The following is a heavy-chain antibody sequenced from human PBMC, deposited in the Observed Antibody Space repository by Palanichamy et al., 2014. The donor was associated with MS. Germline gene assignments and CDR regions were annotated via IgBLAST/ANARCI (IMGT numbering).Heavy chain of an antibody. J-gene: IGHJ5*02. Sequence: QLQLQESGPGLVKPSETLSLTCTVSGGSISSSSYYWGWIRQPPGKGLEWIGSIYYSGSTYYNPSLKSRVTISVDTSKNQFSLKLSSVTAADTAVYYCARYRWGYSGYANWFGPWGQGTLVTVSS. CDR3: ARYRWGYSGYANWFGP. V-gene: IGHV4-39*01. CDR1: GGSISSSSYY. CDR2: IYYSGST. D-gene: IGHD5-12*01.